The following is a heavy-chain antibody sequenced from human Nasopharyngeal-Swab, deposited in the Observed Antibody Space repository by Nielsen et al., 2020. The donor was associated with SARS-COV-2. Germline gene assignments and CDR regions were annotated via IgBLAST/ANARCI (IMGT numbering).Heavy chain of an antibody. Sequence: SVKVSCKVSGGPFSTNAISWVRQAPGQGLEWMGGILPIVGTPNYSQKFQGRVTITADELTRTAYMELSILTSEDTAVYYCARDLKGAEASDYWGQGTLLTVSS. CDR1: GGPFSTNA. D-gene: IGHD3-16*01. CDR2: ILPIVGTP. CDR3: ARDLKGAEASDY. J-gene: IGHJ4*02. V-gene: IGHV1-69*13.